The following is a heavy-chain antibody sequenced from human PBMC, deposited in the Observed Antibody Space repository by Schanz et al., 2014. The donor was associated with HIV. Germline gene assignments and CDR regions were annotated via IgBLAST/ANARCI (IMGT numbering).Heavy chain of an antibody. CDR3: AKSSRIYMAIVVE. V-gene: IGHV3-30*18. J-gene: IGHJ4*02. Sequence: QVQLVESGGGVVQPGRSLRLSCAASGFIFKNYGMHWVRQAPGKGLEWMADISYDGSDINYADSVKGRFTISRDNSRDTLYLQMNSLRAEDTAVYYCAKSSRIYMAIVVEWGQGTLVIVSS. CDR1: GFIFKNYG. D-gene: IGHD2-15*01. CDR2: ISYDGSDI.